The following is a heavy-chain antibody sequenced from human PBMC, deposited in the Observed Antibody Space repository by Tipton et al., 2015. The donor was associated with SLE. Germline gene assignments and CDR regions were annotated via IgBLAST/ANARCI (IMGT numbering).Heavy chain of an antibody. Sequence: TLSLTCTVSSGSISSSSYYWGWIRQPPGKGLEWIGSIYYSGTTYYNPSLKSRVTISVDTSKNQFSLKLSSVTAADTAVYYCAREIAAAGRGAYDYWGQGTLVTVSS. CDR1: SGSISSSSYY. D-gene: IGHD6-13*01. V-gene: IGHV4-39*07. CDR2: IYYSGTT. CDR3: AREIAAAGRGAYDY. J-gene: IGHJ4*02.